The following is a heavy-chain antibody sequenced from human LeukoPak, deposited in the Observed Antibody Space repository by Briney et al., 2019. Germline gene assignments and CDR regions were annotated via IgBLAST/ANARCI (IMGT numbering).Heavy chain of an antibody. CDR2: ISGSGGST. Sequence: GGSLRLSCAASGFTFSSYAMSWVRQAPGKGLEWVSAISGSGGSTYYADSVKGRFTISRDNSKNTLYLQMNSLRAEDTAVYYCARDSGGKMAPRYYFDYWGQGTLVTVSS. CDR1: GFTFSSYA. CDR3: ARDSGGKMAPRYYFDY. V-gene: IGHV3-23*01. D-gene: IGHD5-24*01. J-gene: IGHJ4*02.